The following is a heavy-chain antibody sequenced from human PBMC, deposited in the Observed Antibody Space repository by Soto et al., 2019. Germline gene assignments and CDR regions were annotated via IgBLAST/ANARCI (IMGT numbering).Heavy chain of an antibody. Sequence: ASVNVSCKASGYTFTSYGISWVRQAPGQGLEWMGWISAYNGNTKYAQKLQGRVTMTTDTSTSTAYMELRSLRSDDTAVYYCAGGSGYYYDSSGSFAFDIWGQGTMVTVSS. CDR2: ISAYNGNT. CDR3: AGGSGYYYDSSGSFAFDI. D-gene: IGHD3-22*01. J-gene: IGHJ3*02. V-gene: IGHV1-18*01. CDR1: GYTFTSYG.